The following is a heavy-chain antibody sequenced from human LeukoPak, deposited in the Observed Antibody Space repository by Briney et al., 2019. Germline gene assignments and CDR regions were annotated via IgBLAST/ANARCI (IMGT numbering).Heavy chain of an antibody. D-gene: IGHD3-16*01. CDR1: GVTFSSYS. CDR2: ISSSSSTI. V-gene: IGHV3-48*01. Sequence: GGSLRLSCAASGVTFSSYSMNWVRQAPGKGLEWVSYISSSSSTIYYADSVKGRFTISRDNAKNSLYLQMNSLRAEDTAVYYCARSRWGTTLDYWGQGTLVTVSS. CDR3: ARSRWGTTLDY. J-gene: IGHJ4*02.